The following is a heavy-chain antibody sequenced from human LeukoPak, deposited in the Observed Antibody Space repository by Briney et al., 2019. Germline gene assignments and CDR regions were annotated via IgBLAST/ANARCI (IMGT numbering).Heavy chain of an antibody. CDR1: VYTFTTYG. CDR3: ARDLIAAHPNWYDP. J-gene: IGHJ5*02. Sequence: ASLTVSFTSSVYTFTTYGISWVRQAPGQGLEWIGWISAYNGNTNYAQKLQGRVTMTTDTSTSTAYMELGSLRSDDTAVYYCARDLIAAHPNWYDPWGQETLVSVSS. V-gene: IGHV1-18*01. CDR2: ISAYNGNT. D-gene: IGHD6-25*01.